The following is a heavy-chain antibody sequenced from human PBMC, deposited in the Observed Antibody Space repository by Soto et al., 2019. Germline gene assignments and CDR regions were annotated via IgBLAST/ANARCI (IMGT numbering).Heavy chain of an antibody. Sequence: ASVKGSCKASGYTFTSYGISWVRQAPGQGLEWMGWISAYNGNTNYAQKLQGRVTMTTDTSTSTAYMELRSLRSDDTAVYYCARVGKGPWLVRDQNNWFDPWGHGTLGSVSS. V-gene: IGHV1-18*01. J-gene: IGHJ5*02. CDR3: ARVGKGPWLVRDQNNWFDP. CDR1: GYTFTSYG. D-gene: IGHD6-19*01. CDR2: ISAYNGNT.